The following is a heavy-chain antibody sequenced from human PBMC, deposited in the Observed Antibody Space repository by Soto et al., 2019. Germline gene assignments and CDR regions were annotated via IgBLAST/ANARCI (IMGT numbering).Heavy chain of an antibody. Sequence: GGSLRLSCAASGFTFSKYWMHWVRQAPGKGPVWVSYISSDGTTTDYADSVKGRFTISRDNAKNTLYLQMDSLRVEDTAVYYCAIQDCTNDVCLEAAVTVGGALEDWGQGAQVTVSS. J-gene: IGHJ1*01. CDR1: GFTFSKYW. CDR2: ISSDGTTT. D-gene: IGHD2-8*01. V-gene: IGHV3-74*01. CDR3: AIQDCTNDVCLEAAVTVGGALED.